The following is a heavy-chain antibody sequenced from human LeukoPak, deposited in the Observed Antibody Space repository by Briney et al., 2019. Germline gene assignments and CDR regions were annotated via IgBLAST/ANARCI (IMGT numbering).Heavy chain of an antibody. V-gene: IGHV3-74*01. J-gene: IGHJ4*02. CDR3: AREGSTIFPLATTDFDY. D-gene: IGHD3-9*01. Sequence: GGSLRLSCAASGFTFSSYWMHWVRQAPGKGLVWVSRINSDGSSTSYADSVKGRFTISRDNAKNSLYLQMNSLRTEDTAVYYCAREGSTIFPLATTDFDYWGQGTLVTVSS. CDR2: INSDGSST. CDR1: GFTFSSYW.